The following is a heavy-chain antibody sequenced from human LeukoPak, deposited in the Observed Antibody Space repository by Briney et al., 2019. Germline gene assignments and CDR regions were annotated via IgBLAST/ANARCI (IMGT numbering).Heavy chain of an antibody. CDR2: ISCSTAYI. Sequence: GGSLRLSCAASGFTFSTYNMNWVRQAPGKGLEWVSSISCSTAYIYYADSVKGRFTISRDNAKNSLYLQMNSLRAEDTAVYYCVRNSGDCSVGSCYIRGGGMDVWGKGTTVTVSS. CDR1: GFTFSTYN. J-gene: IGHJ6*04. CDR3: VRNSGDCSVGSCYIRGGGMDV. D-gene: IGHD2-15*01. V-gene: IGHV3-21*01.